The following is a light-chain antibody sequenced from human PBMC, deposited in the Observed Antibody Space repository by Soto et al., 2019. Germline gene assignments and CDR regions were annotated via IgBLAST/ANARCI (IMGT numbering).Light chain of an antibody. Sequence: EIVLTQSPGTLSLSPGERATLSCRGSQRVSRSYFAWYQQKPGQAPRLLIYGAFSRATGIPDRFSGSGSGTDFTLTISRLEPEDFAVYYCQQYGSSPPYTFGQGTKLEIK. CDR1: QRVSRSY. J-gene: IGKJ2*01. CDR2: GAF. V-gene: IGKV3-20*01. CDR3: QQYGSSPPYT.